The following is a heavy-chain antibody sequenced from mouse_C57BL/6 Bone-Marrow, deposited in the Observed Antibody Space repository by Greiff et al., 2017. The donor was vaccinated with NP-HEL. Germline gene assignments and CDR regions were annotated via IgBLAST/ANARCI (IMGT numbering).Heavy chain of an antibody. CDR2: ISSGGSYT. Sequence: EVQLKESGGDLVKPGGSLKLSCAASGFTFSSYGMSWVRQTPDKRLEWVATISSGGSYTYYPDSVKGRFTISRDNAKNTLYLQMSSLKSEDTAMYYCARLLPPYWGQGTLVTVSA. V-gene: IGHV5-6*01. CDR1: GFTFSSYG. CDR3: ARLLPPY. D-gene: IGHD1-1*01. J-gene: IGHJ3*01.